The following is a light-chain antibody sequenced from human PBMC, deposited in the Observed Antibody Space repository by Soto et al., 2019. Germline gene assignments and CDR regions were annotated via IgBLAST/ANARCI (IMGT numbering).Light chain of an antibody. CDR3: QQRSNWPPPPWT. CDR1: QSVSSY. J-gene: IGKJ1*01. V-gene: IGKV3-11*01. Sequence: EIVLTQSPATLSLSPGERATLSCRASQSVSSYLAWYQQKPGQAPRLLIYDASNRATGIPARFSGSGSGTDFTITISSLEPEDFAVYYCQQRSNWPPPPWTCGQGTKVEI. CDR2: DAS.